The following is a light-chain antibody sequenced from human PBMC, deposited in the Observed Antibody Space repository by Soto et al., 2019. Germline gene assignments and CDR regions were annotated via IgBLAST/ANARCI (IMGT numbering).Light chain of an antibody. CDR2: GAS. V-gene: IGKV3-20*01. CDR3: QQYGSSPPLT. Sequence: EIVLTQSPGTLSLSPGERATLSCRASQSVSSTYLAWYQLKPGQAPRLLIYGASSRATGIPHRFSGSGFGTDFTLTISRLEPEDFAVYYCQQYGSSPPLTFGGGTKVEI. J-gene: IGKJ4*01. CDR1: QSVSSTY.